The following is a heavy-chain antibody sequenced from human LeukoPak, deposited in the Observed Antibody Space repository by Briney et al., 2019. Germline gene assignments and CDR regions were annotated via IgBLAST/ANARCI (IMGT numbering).Heavy chain of an antibody. Sequence: ASVKVSCKASGYTFTNNFMHWVRQAPGQGLEWTGIINPSGDNTWYAQKFQGRVTMTRDMATSTDYMEVSSLRSEDTAVYYCARNDFGSGWLGDNWGQGTLVTVFS. D-gene: IGHD6-19*01. V-gene: IGHV1-46*01. CDR1: GYTFTNNF. CDR2: INPSGDNT. J-gene: IGHJ4*02. CDR3: ARNDFGSGWLGDN.